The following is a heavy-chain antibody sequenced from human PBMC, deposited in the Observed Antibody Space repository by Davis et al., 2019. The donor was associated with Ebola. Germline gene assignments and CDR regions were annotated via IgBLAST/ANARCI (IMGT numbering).Heavy chain of an antibody. CDR1: GFTFSSYS. CDR2: IYSGGST. J-gene: IGHJ4*02. Sequence: GGSLRLSCAASGFTFSSYSMNWVRQAPGKGLEWVSVIYSGGSTYYADSVKGRFTISRDNSKNTLYLQMNSLRAEDTAVYYCARHWGFSTAMVMAAGGFIDYWGQGTLVTVSS. D-gene: IGHD5-18*01. V-gene: IGHV3-66*04. CDR3: ARHWGFSTAMVMAAGGFIDY.